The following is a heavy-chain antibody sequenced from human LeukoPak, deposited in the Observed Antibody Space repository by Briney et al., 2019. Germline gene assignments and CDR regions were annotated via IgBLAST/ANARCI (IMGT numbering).Heavy chain of an antibody. Sequence: GGSLRLSCAASGFTFSSYSMNWVRQAPGKGLEWVSSISSSSSYIYYADSVKGRFTISRDHAKNSLYLQMNSLRAEETAVYDCARAPTPGTTGNFDIWGQGTMVTVSS. J-gene: IGHJ3*02. CDR1: GFTFSSYS. CDR2: ISSSSSYI. V-gene: IGHV3-21*01. D-gene: IGHD4-17*01. CDR3: ARAPTPGTTGNFDI.